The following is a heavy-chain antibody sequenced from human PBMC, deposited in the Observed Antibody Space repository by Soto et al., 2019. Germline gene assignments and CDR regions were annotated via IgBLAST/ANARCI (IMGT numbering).Heavy chain of an antibody. CDR2: IIPFLGIV. Sequence: QVQLVQSGAEVKKPGSSVKVSCKASGGTFSTYTITWVRQAPGQGLEWMGRIIPFLGIVNYAQRLQGRVTITADKSTSTGYMELISLRSEDTAVYYCARTPPRYSSSAEYYYYMDVWGKGTTVTVSS. J-gene: IGHJ6*03. V-gene: IGHV1-69*02. CDR1: GGTFSTYT. D-gene: IGHD6-6*01. CDR3: ARTPPRYSSSAEYYYYMDV.